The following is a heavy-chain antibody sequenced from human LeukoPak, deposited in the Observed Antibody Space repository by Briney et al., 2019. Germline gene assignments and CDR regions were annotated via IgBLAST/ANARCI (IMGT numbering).Heavy chain of an antibody. D-gene: IGHD5-18*01. V-gene: IGHV4-61*02. CDR2: IYTSGST. Sequence: SETLSLTCTVSGGSISSGSYYWSWIRQPAGKGLEWIGRIYTSGSTNYNPSLKSRVTISVDTSKNQFSLKLSSVTAADMAVYYCARGGGYSYVLDYWGQGTLVTVSS. CDR3: ARGGGYSYVLDY. J-gene: IGHJ4*02. CDR1: GGSISSGSYY.